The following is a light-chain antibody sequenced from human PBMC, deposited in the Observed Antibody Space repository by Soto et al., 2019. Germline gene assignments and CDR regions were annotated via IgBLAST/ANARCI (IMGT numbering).Light chain of an antibody. V-gene: IGKV3-20*01. CDR2: DAS. CDR1: QSVSSIY. Sequence: PGERDTLSCMASQSVSSIYLAWYQQNPGQAPRLLIYDASSRATGIPDRFSGSGSGTDFTLTISRLEPEDFAVYFCYQYDSSPWTFGQGTKVDI. J-gene: IGKJ1*01. CDR3: YQYDSSPWT.